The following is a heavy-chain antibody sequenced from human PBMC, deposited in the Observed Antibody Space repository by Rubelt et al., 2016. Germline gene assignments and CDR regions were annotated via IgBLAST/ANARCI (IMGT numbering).Heavy chain of an antibody. D-gene: IGHD6-19*01. J-gene: IGHJ4*02. V-gene: IGHV1-2*02. Sequence: QVQLVQSGAEVKKPGASVKVSCKASGYTFTGYYMHWVRQAPGQGLEWMGWINPNSGGTNVAKKFQGRVTMTRGTSISTAYMELSRLRSDDTAVYYCARVLAVAGTVNWGPGTLVTVSS. CDR3: ARVLAVAGTVN. CDR1: GYTFTGYY. CDR2: INPNSGGT.